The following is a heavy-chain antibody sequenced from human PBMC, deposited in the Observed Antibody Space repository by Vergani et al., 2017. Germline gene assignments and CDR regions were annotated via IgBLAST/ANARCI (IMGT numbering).Heavy chain of an antibody. J-gene: IGHJ3*02. D-gene: IGHD3-22*01. CDR1: GGSISSSSYY. CDR2: IYYSGST. Sequence: QLQLQESGPGLVKPSETLSLTCTVSGGSISSSSYYWGWIRQPPGKGLEWIGRIYYSGSTYYNPSLTSRVTISVDTSKNQFSLKLSSVTAAATAVYYCARATGDSSGYGAFDIWGQGTMVTVSS. CDR3: ARATGDSSGYGAFDI. V-gene: IGHV4-39*07.